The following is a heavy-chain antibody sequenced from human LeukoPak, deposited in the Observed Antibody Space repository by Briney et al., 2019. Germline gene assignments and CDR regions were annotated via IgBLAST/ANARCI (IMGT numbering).Heavy chain of an antibody. CDR2: LTGSGGST. D-gene: IGHD2-15*01. CDR1: GFTFRRHA. V-gene: IGHV3-23*01. J-gene: IGHJ4*02. Sequence: GGSLRLSCAASGFTFRRHAMSRVRQAPRNALEGASVLTGSGGSTYYADSVKGRFTISRDNSKNTVYLQRNSLRAEDTAVYYCAKASESLGYCSGGSCRRYFDYWGQGTLVTVSS. CDR3: AKASESLGYCSGGSCRRYFDY.